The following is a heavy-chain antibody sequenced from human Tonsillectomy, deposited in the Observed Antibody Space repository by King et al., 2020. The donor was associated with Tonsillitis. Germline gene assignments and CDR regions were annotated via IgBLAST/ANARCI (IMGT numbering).Heavy chain of an antibody. J-gene: IGHJ4*02. CDR1: GYSISSGYY. CDR2: IYHSGST. CDR3: ARGYSGYWTYSFDY. V-gene: IGHV4-38-2*01. D-gene: IGHD5-12*01. Sequence: VQLQESGPGLVKHSETLSLTCAVSGYSISSGYYWGWIRQPPGKGLEWIGSIYHSGSTYYNPSIKSRVTISVDTSKNQFSLKLSSVTAADTAVYYCARGYSGYWTYSFDYWGQGTQVTVSS.